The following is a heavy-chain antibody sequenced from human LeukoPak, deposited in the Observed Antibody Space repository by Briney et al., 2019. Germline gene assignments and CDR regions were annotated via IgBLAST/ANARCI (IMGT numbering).Heavy chain of an antibody. D-gene: IGHD1-26*01. CDR3: ATSGNYYLKY. Sequence: GGSLRLSCAASEFTFSSYSMNWVRQAPGKGLEWVSYITNSGNSKSYADSVKGRFTISRDNTKNSLYLQMNGLRAEDTAVYYCATSGNYYLKYWGQGTLVTVSS. J-gene: IGHJ4*02. CDR2: ITNSGNSK. CDR1: EFTFSSYS. V-gene: IGHV3-48*01.